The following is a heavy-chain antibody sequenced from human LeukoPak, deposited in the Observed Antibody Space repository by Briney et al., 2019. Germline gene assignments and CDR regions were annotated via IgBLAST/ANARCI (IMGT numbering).Heavy chain of an antibody. Sequence: GGSLRLSCAASGFTFSSYSMNWVRQAPGKGLEWVSYISSSSNTIYYADSVKGRFTSTRDNAKNTLYLQLNSLRDEDTAVYYCARFTFYYASSGYVLDHWGQGTLVTVSS. CDR2: ISSSSNTI. J-gene: IGHJ4*02. CDR1: GFTFSSYS. CDR3: ARFTFYYASSGYVLDH. D-gene: IGHD3-22*01. V-gene: IGHV3-48*02.